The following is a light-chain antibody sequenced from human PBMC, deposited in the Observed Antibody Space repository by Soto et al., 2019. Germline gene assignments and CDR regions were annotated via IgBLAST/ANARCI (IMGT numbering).Light chain of an antibody. CDR3: QQRTIWPPALS. V-gene: IGKV3-11*01. CDR2: DAS. CDR1: QSVSSF. J-gene: IGKJ4*01. Sequence: EIVLTQSPATLSLSPGERATLSCRASQSVSSFLAWYQQKPGQTPRLLIYDASKRATGIPVRFSGSGSGTDFTLTISSLEPEDFAVYYCQQRTIWPPALSFGGGTKVEI.